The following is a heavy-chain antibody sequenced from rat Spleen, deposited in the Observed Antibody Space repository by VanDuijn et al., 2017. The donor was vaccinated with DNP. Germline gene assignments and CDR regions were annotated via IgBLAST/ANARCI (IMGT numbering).Heavy chain of an antibody. J-gene: IGHJ1*01. CDR3: ARGEWPYWYFDF. V-gene: IGHV2-41*01. D-gene: IGHD1-1*01. CDR1: GFSLTNYN. CDR2: IWNTGGT. Sequence: QVQLKESGPGLVQPSQTLSLTCTVAGFSLTNYNVHWVRQPPGKGLEWMGLIWNTGGTQYNSVLKSRLIISKDTSKSQVFLKMNSLQTEDTATYSCARGEWPYWYFDFWGPGTMVTVSS.